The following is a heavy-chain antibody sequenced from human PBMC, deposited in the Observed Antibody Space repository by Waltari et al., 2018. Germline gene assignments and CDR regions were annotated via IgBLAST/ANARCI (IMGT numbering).Heavy chain of an antibody. D-gene: IGHD3-3*01. V-gene: IGHV4-39*01. CDR3: ARRDQITSFGVVIGHGFDP. CDR2: IYYSGST. J-gene: IGHJ5*02. Sequence: QLQLQESGPGLVKPSETLSLTCTVSGGSISSSSYYWGWIRQPPGKGLEWIGSIYYSGSTYYNPSLKRRVTISVDTSKNQFSLKLSSVTAADTAVYYCARRDQITSFGVVIGHGFDPWGQGTLVTVSS. CDR1: GGSISSSSYY.